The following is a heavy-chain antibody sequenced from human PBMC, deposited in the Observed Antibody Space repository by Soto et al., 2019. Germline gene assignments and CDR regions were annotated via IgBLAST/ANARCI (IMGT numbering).Heavy chain of an antibody. J-gene: IGHJ4*02. CDR2: ISASGRDT. CDR3: AKGKTSGWYFFDY. V-gene: IGHV3-23*01. Sequence: AGGSLRLSCAASGFTFSNYAMSWVRQAAGKGLEWVSGISASGRDTYYADSVKDRFTISRDNSKDTVYLQMNSLRADDTATYYCAKGKTSGWYFFDYWGQGTPVTVSS. D-gene: IGHD6-19*01. CDR1: GFTFSNYA.